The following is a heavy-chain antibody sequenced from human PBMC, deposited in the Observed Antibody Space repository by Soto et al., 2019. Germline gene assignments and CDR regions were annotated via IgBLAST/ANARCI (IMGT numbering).Heavy chain of an antibody. CDR2: ISGSGGST. Sequence: PVGSLRLSCAASGFTFSSYAMSWVRQAPGKGLEWVSAISGSGGSTYYADSVKGRFTISRDNSKNTLYLQMNSLRAEDTAVYYCAKPRYNWNYGGDYYYGMDVWGQGTTVTVSS. CDR1: GFTFSSYA. CDR3: AKPRYNWNYGGDYYYGMDV. V-gene: IGHV3-23*01. J-gene: IGHJ6*02. D-gene: IGHD1-7*01.